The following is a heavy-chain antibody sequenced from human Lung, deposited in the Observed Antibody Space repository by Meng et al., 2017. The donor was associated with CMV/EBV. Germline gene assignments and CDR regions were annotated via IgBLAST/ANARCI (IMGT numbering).Heavy chain of an antibody. J-gene: IGHJ6*02. D-gene: IGHD1-1*01. Sequence: SVKVSXKASGGTFSSYAISWVRQAPGQGLEWMGGIISIFGTANYAQKFQGRVTITTDESTSTAYMELSSLRSEDTAVYYCATSTTGTTPYYYYYGMDVWGQGXTVTVSS. CDR2: IISIFGTA. V-gene: IGHV1-69*05. CDR3: ATSTTGTTPYYYYYGMDV. CDR1: GGTFSSYA.